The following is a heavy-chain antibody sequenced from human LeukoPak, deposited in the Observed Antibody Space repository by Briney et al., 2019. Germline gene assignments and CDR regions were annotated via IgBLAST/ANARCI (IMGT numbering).Heavy chain of an antibody. V-gene: IGHV1-69*13. CDR3: ARVFGYCSSTSCYIHYYGMDV. CDR2: IIPIFGTA. D-gene: IGHD2-2*02. Sequence: ASVKVPCKASGGTFSSYAISWVRQAPGQGLEWMGGIIPIFGTANYAQKFQGRVTITADESTSTAYMELSSLRSEDTAVYYCARVFGYCSSTSCYIHYYGMDVWGQGTTVTVSS. J-gene: IGHJ6*02. CDR1: GGTFSSYA.